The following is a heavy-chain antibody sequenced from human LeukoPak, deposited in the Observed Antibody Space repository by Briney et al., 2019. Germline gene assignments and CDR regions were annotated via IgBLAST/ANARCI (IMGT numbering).Heavy chain of an antibody. CDR3: VRFAFTRSLDH. CDR1: GYSFTTHW. J-gene: IGHJ5*02. D-gene: IGHD3-16*01. CDR2: IYPGDSDT. V-gene: IGHV5-51*01. Sequence: RGESLKISCKASGYSFTTHWIGWVRQMPGKGLEWMGIIYPGDSDTRYSPSFQGHVTISADKSISTAYLQWSSLKASDTAMYYCVRFAFTRSLDHWGQGTLVTVSS.